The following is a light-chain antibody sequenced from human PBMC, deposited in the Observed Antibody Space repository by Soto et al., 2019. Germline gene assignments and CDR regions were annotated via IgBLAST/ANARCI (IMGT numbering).Light chain of an antibody. Sequence: QPALTQPPSVSAAPGQKVTISCSGSSSNIGNNYVSWYQQLPGTAPKLLIYDDNKRPSGIPDRFSGSKSGTSATLGITGFQTGDEADYYCGSWDSSLSAYVFGTGTKV. CDR3: GSWDSSLSAYV. J-gene: IGLJ1*01. CDR1: SSNIGNNY. V-gene: IGLV1-51*01. CDR2: DDN.